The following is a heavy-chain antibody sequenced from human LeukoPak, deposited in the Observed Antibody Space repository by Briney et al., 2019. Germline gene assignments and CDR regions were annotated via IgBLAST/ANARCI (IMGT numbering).Heavy chain of an antibody. CDR3: ARGSEQPLVVPAANDAFDI. Sequence: SETLSLTRTVSGGSISSGSYYWSWIRQPAGKGLEWIGRIYTSGSTNYNPSLKSRVTISVDTSKNQFSLKLSSVTAADTAVYYCARGSEQPLVVPAANDAFDIWGQGTMVTVSS. J-gene: IGHJ3*02. D-gene: IGHD2-2*01. CDR1: GGSISSGSYY. V-gene: IGHV4-61*02. CDR2: IYTSGST.